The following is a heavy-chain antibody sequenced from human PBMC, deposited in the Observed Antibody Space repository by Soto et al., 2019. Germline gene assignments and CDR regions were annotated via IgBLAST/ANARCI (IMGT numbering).Heavy chain of an antibody. D-gene: IGHD5-12*01. J-gene: IGHJ5*02. CDR3: ARGGHVDIVATIKNWFDP. V-gene: IGHV4-59*01. CDR2: IYYSGST. Sequence: PSETLSLTCTVSGGSISSYYWSWIRQPPGKGLEWIGYIYYSGSTNYNPSLKSRVTISVDTSKNQFSLKLSSVTAADTAVYYCARGGHVDIVATIKNWFDPWGQGTLVTVSS. CDR1: GGSISSYY.